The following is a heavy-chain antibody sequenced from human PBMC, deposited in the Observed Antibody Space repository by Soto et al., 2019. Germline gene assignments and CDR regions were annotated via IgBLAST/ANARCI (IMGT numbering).Heavy chain of an antibody. CDR2: IYHSGST. CDR1: GGSISGTNW. Sequence: SETLSLTCVVSGGSISGTNWWSWVRQPPGKGLEWIGEIYHSGSTYYNPSLKSRVTISVDMSKNQFSLKLSSVTAADTAVYYCARGLGRLRLGELSLLSPYGMDVWGQGTTVTVSS. V-gene: IGHV4-4*02. CDR3: ARGLGRLRLGELSLLSPYGMDV. J-gene: IGHJ6*02. D-gene: IGHD3-16*02.